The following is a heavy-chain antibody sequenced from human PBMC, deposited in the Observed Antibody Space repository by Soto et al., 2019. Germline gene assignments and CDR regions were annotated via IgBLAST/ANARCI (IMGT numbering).Heavy chain of an antibody. V-gene: IGHV1-18*01. Sequence: QVQLVQSGAEVKKPGASVKVSCKASGYTFTSYGISWVRQAPGQGLEWMGWISAYNGNTNYAQKLQGRVTMTTDTSTSTAYMVLRSLRSDDTAVYYCARDWDSSGYYPNNWFDPWGQGTLVTVSS. D-gene: IGHD3-22*01. CDR1: GYTFTSYG. J-gene: IGHJ5*02. CDR3: ARDWDSSGYYPNNWFDP. CDR2: ISAYNGNT.